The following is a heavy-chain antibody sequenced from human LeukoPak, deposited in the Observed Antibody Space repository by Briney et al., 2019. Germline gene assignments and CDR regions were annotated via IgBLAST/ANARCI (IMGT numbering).Heavy chain of an antibody. Sequence: GGSLRLSCAASGFTFSSYAMSWVRQAPGKGLEWVSVISGSGYTYYADSVKGRFTISRDNSKNTLYLQMNSLRAEDTAVYYCAKEGPRVAVYGMDVWGQGTTVTVSS. J-gene: IGHJ6*02. V-gene: IGHV3-23*01. CDR2: ISGSGYT. CDR3: AKEGPRVAVYGMDV. CDR1: GFTFSSYA.